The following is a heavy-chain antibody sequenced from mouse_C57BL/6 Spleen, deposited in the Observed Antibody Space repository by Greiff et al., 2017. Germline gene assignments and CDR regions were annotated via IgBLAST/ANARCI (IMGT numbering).Heavy chain of an antibody. CDR3: ARALYYGSLYWYFDV. J-gene: IGHJ1*03. CDR2: IYPGDGDT. Sequence: QVQLQQSGPELVKPGASVKISCKASGYAFSSSWMNWVKQRPGKGLEWIGRIYPGDGDTNYNGKFKGKATLTADKSSSTAYMQLSSLTSEDSAVYFCARALYYGSLYWYFDVWGTGTTVTVSS. CDR1: GYAFSSSW. D-gene: IGHD1-1*01. V-gene: IGHV1-82*01.